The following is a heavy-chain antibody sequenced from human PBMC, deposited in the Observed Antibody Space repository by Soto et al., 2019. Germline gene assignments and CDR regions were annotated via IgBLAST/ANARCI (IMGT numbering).Heavy chain of an antibody. CDR2: MNPNSGNT. CDR3: ARYTTYYYDSSGYHASFDP. D-gene: IGHD3-22*01. Sequence: ASVKVSCKASGYTFTSYDINWVRQATGQGLEWMGWMNPNSGNTGYAQKFQGRVTMTRNTSISTAYMELSSLRSEDTAVYYCARYTTYYYDSSGYHASFDPWGQGTLVTVSP. V-gene: IGHV1-8*01. J-gene: IGHJ5*02. CDR1: GYTFTSYD.